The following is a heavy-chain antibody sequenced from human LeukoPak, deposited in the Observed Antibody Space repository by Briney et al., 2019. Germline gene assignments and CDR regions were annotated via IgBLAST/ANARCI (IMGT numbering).Heavy chain of an antibody. CDR2: IYAGGST. J-gene: IGHJ6*02. Sequence: GGSLRLSCAASGFTVSSNHMSWVRQAPGEGLECVSLIYAGGSTYYADAVKRRFTISRHNYKNTLHLQMNSLRVEDTAVYYCATAGSSELLWDYAMDVWGQGTTVTVSS. V-gene: IGHV3-53*04. CDR1: GFTVSSNH. CDR3: ATAGSSELLWDYAMDV. D-gene: IGHD3-10*01.